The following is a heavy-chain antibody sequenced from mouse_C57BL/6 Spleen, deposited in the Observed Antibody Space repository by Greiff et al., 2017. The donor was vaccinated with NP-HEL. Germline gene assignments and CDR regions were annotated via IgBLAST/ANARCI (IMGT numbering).Heavy chain of an antibody. CDR2: IDPSDSYT. V-gene: IGHV1-59*01. D-gene: IGHD3-2*02. CDR3: ARSTAQAPYFDY. CDR1: GYTFTSYW. Sequence: QVQLKQPGAELVRPGTSVKLSCKASGYTFTSYWMHWVKQRPGQGLEWIGVIDPSDSYTNYNQKFKGKATLTVDTSSSTAYMQLSSLTSEDSAVYYCARSTAQAPYFDYWGQGTTLTVSS. J-gene: IGHJ2*01.